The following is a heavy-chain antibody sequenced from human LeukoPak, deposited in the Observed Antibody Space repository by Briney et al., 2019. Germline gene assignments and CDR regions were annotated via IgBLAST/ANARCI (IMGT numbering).Heavy chain of an antibody. CDR3: ARLVGYCTSTSCYFDY. CDR2: IYHSGST. V-gene: IGHV4-38-2*01. CDR1: GYSISSGYY. Sequence: SETLSLTCVLCGYSISSGYYWGWIRQPPGKGLEWIGNIYHSGSTYYNPSLKSRVTISVDMSKNQFSLKLSSVTAADTAVYYCARLVGYCTSTSCYFDYWGQGTLVTVSS. J-gene: IGHJ4*02. D-gene: IGHD2-2*01.